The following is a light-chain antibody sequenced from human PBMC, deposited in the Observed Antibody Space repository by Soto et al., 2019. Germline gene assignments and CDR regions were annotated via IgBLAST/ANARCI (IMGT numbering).Light chain of an antibody. J-gene: IGKJ1*01. CDR2: TAS. CDR1: QSISNC. CDR3: QQYKSYSPT. Sequence: DTQMTQSPSTLSASVGDRVTITCRASQSISNCLAWYQQRPGRAPNLLIHTASTLKSGVPSRFSGSGSGTDFTLTISSLQTDDVATSYCQQYKSYSPTFGQGTKVEIK. V-gene: IGKV1-5*03.